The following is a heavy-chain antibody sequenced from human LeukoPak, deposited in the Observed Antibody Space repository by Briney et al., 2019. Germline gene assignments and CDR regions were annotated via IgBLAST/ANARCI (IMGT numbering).Heavy chain of an antibody. V-gene: IGHV3-30*18. CDR1: GDTFRGYG. CDR2: ISYDGNK. D-gene: IGHD1-14*01. J-gene: IGHJ4*02. CDR3: AKVMRSGVGPDEYYFDY. Sequence: GRSLRLSCAASGDTFRGYGMHWVRQAPGKGLEWVAVISYDGNKYYADSVKGRFTISRDNSKNTLYLQMNSLRAEDTAVNYRAKVMRSGVGPDEYYFDYWGQGTLVTVSS.